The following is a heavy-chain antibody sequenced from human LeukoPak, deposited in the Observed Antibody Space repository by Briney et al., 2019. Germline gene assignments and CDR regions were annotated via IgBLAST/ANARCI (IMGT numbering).Heavy chain of an antibody. Sequence: PGGSLRLSCAASGLTFSSYGMHWVRQAPGKGLEWVAVIWYDGSNKYYADSVKGRFTISRDNSKNTLYLQMNSLRAEDTAVYYCASYSGDTSSLFDYWGQGTLVTVSS. D-gene: IGHD6-13*01. V-gene: IGHV3-33*08. CDR2: IWYDGSNK. CDR1: GLTFSSYG. J-gene: IGHJ4*02. CDR3: ASYSGDTSSLFDY.